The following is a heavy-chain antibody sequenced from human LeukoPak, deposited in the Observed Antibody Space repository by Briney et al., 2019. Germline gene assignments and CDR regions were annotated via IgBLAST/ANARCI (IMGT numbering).Heavy chain of an antibody. D-gene: IGHD6-19*01. Sequence: GGSLRLSCAASGFTFDDYGMSWVRQAPGKGLEWVSGINWNGGSTGYADSVKGRFTISRDNSKNTLYLQMNSLRAEDTAVYYCARGVAVAGNFGYWGQGTLVTVSS. CDR1: GFTFDDYG. CDR3: ARGVAVAGNFGY. CDR2: INWNGGST. J-gene: IGHJ4*02. V-gene: IGHV3-20*04.